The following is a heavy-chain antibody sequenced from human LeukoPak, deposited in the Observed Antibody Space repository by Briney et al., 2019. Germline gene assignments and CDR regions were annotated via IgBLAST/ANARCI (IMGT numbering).Heavy chain of an antibody. V-gene: IGHV4-59*01. CDR2: IYYSGST. J-gene: IGHJ4*02. Sequence: SETLSLTCTVSGGSISSYYWSWIRQPPGKGLEWIGYIYYSGSTNYNPSLKSRVTISVDTSKNQFSLKLSSVTAADTAVYYCARGLPSYDFWSGYYPYYFDYWGQGTLVTVSS. CDR1: GGSISSYY. D-gene: IGHD3-3*01. CDR3: ARGLPSYDFWSGYYPYYFDY.